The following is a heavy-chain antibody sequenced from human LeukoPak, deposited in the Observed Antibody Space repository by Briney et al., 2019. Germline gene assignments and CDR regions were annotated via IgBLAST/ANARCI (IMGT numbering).Heavy chain of an antibody. CDR3: AKVMAPAAYYYYYGMDV. Sequence: GRSLRLSCAASGFTFSSYGMHWVRQAPGKGLEWVAVIWYDGSNKYYADSVKGRFTISRDNSKNTLYLQMNSLRAEDTAVYYCAKVMAPAAYYYYYGMDVWGQGTTVTVSS. V-gene: IGHV3-33*06. D-gene: IGHD2-2*01. CDR1: GFTFSSYG. CDR2: IWYDGSNK. J-gene: IGHJ6*02.